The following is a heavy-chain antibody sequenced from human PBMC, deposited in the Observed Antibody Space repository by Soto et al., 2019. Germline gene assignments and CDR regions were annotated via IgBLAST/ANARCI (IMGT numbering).Heavy chain of an antibody. J-gene: IGHJ6*02. CDR1: GFIFSSFG. V-gene: IGHV3-30*03. D-gene: IGHD6-6*01. Sequence: PGGSLRLSCAASGFIFSSFGMRWVRQAPGEGLEWVAVMSYDGSTKFYTDSVKGRFTIARDNSKNILYLQMNSLTIEDTAVFYCARSNSSTLNYYYGMDVWGQGTTVTVSS. CDR3: ARSNSSTLNYYYGMDV. CDR2: MSYDGSTK.